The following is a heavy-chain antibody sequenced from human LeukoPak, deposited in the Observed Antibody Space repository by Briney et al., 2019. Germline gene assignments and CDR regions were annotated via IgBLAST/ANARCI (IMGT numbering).Heavy chain of an antibody. Sequence: PGGSLRLSCAASGFIFSNYYMSWVCQAPGKGLEWVATIKQDGSDQYYVDSLKGRFTISRDNANNSLYLQMNILRVEDTAVYYCARGAWRQFDNWGQGTLVTVSS. V-gene: IGHV3-7*05. CDR1: GFIFSNYY. CDR3: ARGAWRQFDN. D-gene: IGHD5-24*01. CDR2: IKQDGSDQ. J-gene: IGHJ4*02.